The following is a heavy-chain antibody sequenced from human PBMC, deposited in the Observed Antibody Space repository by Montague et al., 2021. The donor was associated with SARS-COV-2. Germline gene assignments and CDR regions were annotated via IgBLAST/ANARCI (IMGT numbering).Heavy chain of an antibody. V-gene: IGHV4-59*01. CDR3: ARGINSAGSYYYHLDV. D-gene: IGHD2-21*01. CDR2: MYNSEST. Sequence: SETLSLTCNVAGGSMSGYNWSWIRQPPGKGLQWIGSMYNSESTSYNPSLKSRVTISVDTSKKQFSLRLSSVTAADTAVYFCARGINSAGSYYYHLDVWGQGTTVTLSS. J-gene: IGHJ6*02. CDR1: GGSMSGYN.